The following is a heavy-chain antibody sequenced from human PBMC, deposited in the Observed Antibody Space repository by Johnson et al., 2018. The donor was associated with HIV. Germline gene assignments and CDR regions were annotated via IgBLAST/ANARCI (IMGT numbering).Heavy chain of an antibody. J-gene: IGHJ3*02. CDR2: IKSKTDGGTT. CDR3: TTAIVIDAFDI. CDR1: GFSLSNYW. Sequence: VQLVESGGGLVQTGGSLRLSCAASGFSLSNYWMSWVRQAPGKGLEWVGRIKSKTDGGTTDYAAPVKGRFTISRDDSKNTLYLQMNSLTTEDTAVYYCTTAIVIDAFDIWGQGTMVTVSS. D-gene: IGHD3-16*02. V-gene: IGHV3-15*01.